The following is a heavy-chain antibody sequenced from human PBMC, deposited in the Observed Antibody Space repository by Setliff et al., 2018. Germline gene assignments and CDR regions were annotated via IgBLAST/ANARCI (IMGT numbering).Heavy chain of an antibody. CDR3: ARSRTLEAGYNWFDT. Sequence: SETLSLTCTVSGDSTSSYYWSWIRQSPGKGLEWIGYVHYSGDSNYNPSLGSRITISVDTSKNQFSLKLSSVTAADMAVYYCARSRTLEAGYNWFDTWGQGTLVTVSS. J-gene: IGHJ5*02. CDR2: VHYSGDS. CDR1: GDSTSSYY. V-gene: IGHV4-59*08.